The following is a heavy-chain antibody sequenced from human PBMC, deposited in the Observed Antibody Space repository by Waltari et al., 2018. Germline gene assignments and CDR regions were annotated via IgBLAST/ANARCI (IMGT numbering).Heavy chain of an antibody. CDR3: AKDLTYYDFWSGLAYYYYGMDV. V-gene: IGHV3-23*01. CDR2: ISGSGGST. CDR1: GFTFSSYA. J-gene: IGHJ6*02. D-gene: IGHD3-3*01. Sequence: EVQLLESGGGLVQPGGSLRLSCAASGFTFSSYAMSWVRQAPGQGLEWVSAISGSGGSTYYADSVKGRFTISRDNSKNTLYLQMNSLRAEDTAVYYCAKDLTYYDFWSGLAYYYYGMDVWGQGTTVTVSS.